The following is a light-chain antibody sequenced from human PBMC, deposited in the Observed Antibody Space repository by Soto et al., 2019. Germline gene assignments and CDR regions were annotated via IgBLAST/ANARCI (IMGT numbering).Light chain of an antibody. CDR3: QVYGSSPPWT. V-gene: IGKV3-20*01. CDR2: DAS. J-gene: IGKJ1*01. Sequence: EIVLTQSPGTLSLSPGERATLSCRASQRFSSSQLVWYQQKPGQAPTLVIYDASTRATGIPDRFSGSGSGTDFTLTISRLEPEDFAVYHCQVYGSSPPWTFGQGTKVEIK. CDR1: QRFSSSQ.